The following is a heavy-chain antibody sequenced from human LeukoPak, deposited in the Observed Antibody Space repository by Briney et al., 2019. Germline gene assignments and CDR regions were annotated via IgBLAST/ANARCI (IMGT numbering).Heavy chain of an antibody. CDR2: ISGSGGST. J-gene: IGHJ4*02. Sequence: GGSLRLSCAASGFTFSSYAMSWVRQAPGNGLEWVSAISGSGGSTYYADSVKGRFTISRDNSENTLYLQMNSLRAEDTAVYYCAKGAHYGHYGSRSPHYWGQGTLVTVSS. CDR1: GFTFSSYA. V-gene: IGHV3-23*01. D-gene: IGHD3-10*01. CDR3: AKGAHYGHYGSRSPHY.